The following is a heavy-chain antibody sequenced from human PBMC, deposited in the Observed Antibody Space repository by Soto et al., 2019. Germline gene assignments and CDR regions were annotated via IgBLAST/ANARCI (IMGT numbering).Heavy chain of an antibody. CDR1: GFTFSSYA. V-gene: IGHV3-23*01. CDR2: ISGSDDTT. Sequence: GGSLRLSCAASGFTFSSYAMSWVRQAPGKGLEWVSAISGSDDTTYYADSVKGRFTISRDNSKNTLYLQMISLRAEDTAVFYCAKGRSTRDGYNAPDYWGQGTLVTVSS. D-gene: IGHD5-12*01. J-gene: IGHJ4*02. CDR3: AKGRSTRDGYNAPDY.